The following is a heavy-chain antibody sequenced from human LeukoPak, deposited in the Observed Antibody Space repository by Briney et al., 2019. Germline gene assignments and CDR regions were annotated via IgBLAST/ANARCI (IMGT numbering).Heavy chain of an antibody. D-gene: IGHD1-26*01. CDR2: ITSGSSYI. CDR1: GFTFSSYN. Sequence: GGSLRLSCVASGFTFSSYNMNWVRQAPGQGLEWVSSITSGSSYIYYADSVKGRFTISRDNAKSSLYLQMNSLRAEDTAVYYCARDPYSGSYGAHYYYYMDVWGKGTTVTISS. J-gene: IGHJ6*03. CDR3: ARDPYSGSYGAHYYYYMDV. V-gene: IGHV3-21*01.